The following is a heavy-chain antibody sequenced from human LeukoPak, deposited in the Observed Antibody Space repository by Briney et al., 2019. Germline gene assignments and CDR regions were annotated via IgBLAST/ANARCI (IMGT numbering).Heavy chain of an antibody. CDR3: ARETDYSLFDY. Sequence: GGSLRLSCAASGFTFSSYEMNWVRQAPGKGLEWISYISASGTITHYADSVEGRFTISRDNAKNSLYLQMNSLRAEDTAVYYCARETDYSLFDYWGQGTLVTVSS. D-gene: IGHD3-10*01. V-gene: IGHV3-48*03. CDR2: ISASGTIT. CDR1: GFTFSSYE. J-gene: IGHJ4*02.